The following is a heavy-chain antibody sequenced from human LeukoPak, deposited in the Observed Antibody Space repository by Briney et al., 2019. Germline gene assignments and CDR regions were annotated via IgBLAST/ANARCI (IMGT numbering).Heavy chain of an antibody. Sequence: SETLSLTCAMYGGPFSDYYWSWIRQPPGKGLEWIGRINHSGSTNYSPSLKSRATISVDTSKSQFSLKLNSMTAADTAVYYCARGEGARDGYNYEGPFYFDYWGQGTLVTVSS. CDR1: GGPFSDYY. V-gene: IGHV4-34*01. CDR3: ARGEGARDGYNYEGPFYFDY. J-gene: IGHJ4*02. D-gene: IGHD5-24*01. CDR2: INHSGST.